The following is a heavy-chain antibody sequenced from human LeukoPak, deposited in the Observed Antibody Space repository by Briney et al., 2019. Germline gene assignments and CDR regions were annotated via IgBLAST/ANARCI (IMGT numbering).Heavy chain of an antibody. D-gene: IGHD2-21*01. Sequence: PSETLSLTCSVSGGSMRNFYWSWIRQPPGEGLEWIGYIDYTGSTSYNPSLKSRVTISMDTSKNQFSLRLNSVAAADTAVYYCARGVVIAPQTFDYWGQGTLVTVSS. CDR3: ARGVVIAPQTFDY. CDR1: GGSMRNFY. V-gene: IGHV4-59*01. CDR2: IDYTGST. J-gene: IGHJ4*02.